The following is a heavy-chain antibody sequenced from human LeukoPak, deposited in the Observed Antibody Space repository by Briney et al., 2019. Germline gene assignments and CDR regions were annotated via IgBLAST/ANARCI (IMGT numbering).Heavy chain of an antibody. CDR2: IYSGGST. CDR1: GFTVSSYY. Sequence: GGSLTLSCAASGFTVSSYYMSWVRQAPGKGLEWVAVIYSGGSTYYADSVKGRFTISRDNSNNTLYLQMTSLRAEDTAVYYCARDGSEKMCFDYWGQGTLVTVSS. D-gene: IGHD5-24*01. J-gene: IGHJ4*02. V-gene: IGHV3-66*01. CDR3: ARDGSEKMCFDY.